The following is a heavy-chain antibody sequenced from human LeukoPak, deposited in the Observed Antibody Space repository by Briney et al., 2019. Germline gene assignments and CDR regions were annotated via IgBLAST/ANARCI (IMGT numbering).Heavy chain of an antibody. CDR3: ARHDSYGSVNWFDP. V-gene: IGHV4-39*01. CDR1: GGSISSSSYY. Sequence: SETLSLTCTVSGGSISSSSYYWGWIRQPPGKGPEWIGTIYYSGSTYYNPSLKSRVTISVDTSKNQFSLKLSSVTAADTAVYYCARHDSYGSVNWFDPWGQGTLVTVSS. J-gene: IGHJ5*02. D-gene: IGHD3-10*01. CDR2: IYYSGST.